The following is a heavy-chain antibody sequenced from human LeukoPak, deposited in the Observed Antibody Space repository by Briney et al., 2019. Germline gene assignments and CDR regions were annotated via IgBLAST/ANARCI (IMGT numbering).Heavy chain of an antibody. J-gene: IGHJ4*02. V-gene: IGHV3-30*14. CDR3: ARGLFFFDY. Sequence: GGSLRLSCAASGFTFSSYAMHWVRQAPGKGLEWVAVISYDGSNKYYADSVKGRFTISRDNSKNTLYLQMNSLRAEDTAVYYCARGLFFFDYWGQGTLVTVSS. CDR2: ISYDGSNK. CDR1: GFTFSSYA. D-gene: IGHD2-21*01.